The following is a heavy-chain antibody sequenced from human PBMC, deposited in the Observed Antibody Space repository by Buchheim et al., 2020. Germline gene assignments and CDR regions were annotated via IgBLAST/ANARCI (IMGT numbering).Heavy chain of an antibody. Sequence: EVQLLESGGGLVQPGGSLGLSCAASGFTFSSYGMSWVRQAPGKGLEWVSAISGSGSSTYYADTVKGRFTISRDNSKNTLHLQLNSLSAEDTAVYYCARDIAGTSLFDYWGQRTL. V-gene: IGHV3-23*01. CDR3: ARDIAGTSLFDY. CDR2: ISGSGSST. D-gene: IGHD6-13*01. J-gene: IGHJ4*02. CDR1: GFTFSSYG.